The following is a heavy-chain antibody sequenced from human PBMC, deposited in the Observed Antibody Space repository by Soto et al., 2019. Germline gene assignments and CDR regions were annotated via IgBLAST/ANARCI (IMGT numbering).Heavy chain of an antibody. CDR2: INHAGST. V-gene: IGHV4-34*01. CDR1: GGYFSANY. CDR3: ATGGLFTT. D-gene: IGHD2-2*01. J-gene: IGHJ5*02. Sequence: SETLSLTCGIYGGYFSANYWSWIRQTPGKGLEWLGEINHAGSTDYNPSLKGRITISADTSKNQFSLKLSSMTAADTAVYYCATGGLFTTWGQGTLVTVSS.